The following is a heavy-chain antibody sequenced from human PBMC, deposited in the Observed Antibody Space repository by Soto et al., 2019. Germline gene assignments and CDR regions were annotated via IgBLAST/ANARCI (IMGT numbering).Heavy chain of an antibody. D-gene: IGHD2-2*01. J-gene: IGHJ6*02. CDR3: ARDTRTCGSSCYYYFGLDV. CDR1: GCTFSNYW. V-gene: IGHV3-74*01. Sequence: XGSLRLSCAASGCTFSNYWMHWVRQAPGNGLVWVSRINSDASTATYADSVKGRFTISRDNAKSTLFLQMNSLRAEDSALYYCARDTRTCGSSCYYYFGLDVWGQGTTVTVSS. CDR2: INSDASTA.